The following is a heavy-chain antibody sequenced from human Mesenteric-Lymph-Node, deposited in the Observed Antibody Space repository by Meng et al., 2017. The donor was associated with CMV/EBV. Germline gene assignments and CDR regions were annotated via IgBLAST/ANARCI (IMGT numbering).Heavy chain of an antibody. D-gene: IGHD3-10*01. Sequence: SVKVSCKASGGTFSSYAISWVRQAPGQGLEWMGGIIPIFGTANYAQKFQGRVTITTDESTSTAYMELSSLRSEDTAVYYCAKDPLSYNNDWYPNWFGPWGQGALVTVSS. CDR1: GGTFSSYA. J-gene: IGHJ5*02. CDR3: AKDPLSYNNDWYPNWFGP. CDR2: IIPIFGTA. V-gene: IGHV1-69*05.